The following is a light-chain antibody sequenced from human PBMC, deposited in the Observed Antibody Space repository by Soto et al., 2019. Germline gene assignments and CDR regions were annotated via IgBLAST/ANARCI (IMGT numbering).Light chain of an antibody. CDR3: QQYFNWWT. CDR2: GAS. V-gene: IGKV3-15*01. J-gene: IGKJ1*01. CDR1: QNIGSN. Sequence: EIVMAQSASTLSVSSGETAILSCRASQNIGSNLAWYQQRPGQAPRLLIYGASSRVTGIPARFSGSASGTDFTLTISSLKSEDFAVYHCQQYFNWWTFGQGTKVDIK.